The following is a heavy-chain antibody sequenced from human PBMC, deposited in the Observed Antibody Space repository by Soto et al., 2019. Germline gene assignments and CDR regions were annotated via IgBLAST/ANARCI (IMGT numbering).Heavy chain of an antibody. CDR3: ARGQWLLRLPDY. V-gene: IGHV3-21*01. Sequence: GGSLRLSCAASGFTFSSYSMNWVRQAPGKGLEWVSSISSSSSYIYYADSVKGRFTISRDNAKNSLYLQMNSLRAEDTAVYYCARGQWLLRLPDYWGQGTLVTVSS. D-gene: IGHD6-19*01. CDR2: ISSSSSYI. J-gene: IGHJ4*02. CDR1: GFTFSSYS.